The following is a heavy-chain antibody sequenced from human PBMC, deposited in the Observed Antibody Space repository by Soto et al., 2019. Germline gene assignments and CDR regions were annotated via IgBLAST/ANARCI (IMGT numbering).Heavy chain of an antibody. Sequence: EVQLLESGGGLVQPGGSLRLSCVASKFTFSNYAMSWVRQAPGKGLEWVSAISYTGGSTYYADSVKGRFTISRDNSKNTLYLQMNSLRDGDTAVYYCAKVPTGEMATVFQAFDIWGQGTMVTVSS. J-gene: IGHJ3*02. V-gene: IGHV3-23*01. CDR1: KFTFSNYA. CDR2: ISYTGGST. D-gene: IGHD4-4*01. CDR3: AKVPTGEMATVFQAFDI.